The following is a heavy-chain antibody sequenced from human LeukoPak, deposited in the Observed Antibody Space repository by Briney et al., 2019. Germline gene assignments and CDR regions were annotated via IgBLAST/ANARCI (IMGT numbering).Heavy chain of an antibody. D-gene: IGHD3-22*01. J-gene: IGHJ4*02. Sequence: SETLSLTCTVSGGSISSYYWSWIRQPPGKGLEWIGYIYYSGSTNYNPSLKSRVTISVDTSKNQFSLKLSSVTAADTAMYYCARVKIAYLDYWGQGTLVTVSS. V-gene: IGHV4-59*01. CDR3: ARVKIAYLDY. CDR2: IYYSGST. CDR1: GGSISSYY.